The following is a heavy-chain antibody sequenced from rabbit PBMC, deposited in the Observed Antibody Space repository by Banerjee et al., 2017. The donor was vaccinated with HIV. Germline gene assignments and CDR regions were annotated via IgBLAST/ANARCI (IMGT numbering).Heavy chain of an antibody. CDR1: GSDISSNA. CDR3: ARCYDDYGDSEDYFNL. CDR2: IYTNSGST. Sequence: QEQLVESGGGLVQPGGSLKLSCKASGSDISSNAMCWVRQAPGKGLELIACIYTNSGSTWYASWVDGRFTISRSTSLKTVDLKMTSLTAADTATYFCARCYDDYGDSEDYFNLWGPGTLVTVS. D-gene: IGHD2-1*01. J-gene: IGHJ4*01. V-gene: IGHV1S43*01.